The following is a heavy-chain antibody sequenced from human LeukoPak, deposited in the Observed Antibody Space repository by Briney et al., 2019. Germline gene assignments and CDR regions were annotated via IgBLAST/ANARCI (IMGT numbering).Heavy chain of an antibody. CDR3: ARDSYGDANFDT. CDR2: IYADGNT. V-gene: IGHV3-53*01. J-gene: IGHJ4*02. D-gene: IGHD4-17*01. Sequence: GGALRLSCAASGFIVNTNYRRWVRQAPGRGLEWVSFIYADGNTYYADSVKGRFTISRDISKNAVFLQMNSLRAEDTAVYYCARDSYGDANFDTWGQGTLVTVSS. CDR1: GFIVNTNY.